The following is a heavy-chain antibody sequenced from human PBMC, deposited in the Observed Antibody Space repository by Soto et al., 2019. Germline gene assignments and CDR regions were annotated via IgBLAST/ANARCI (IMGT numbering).Heavy chain of an antibody. V-gene: IGHV1-2*04. CDR1: GYTFTGYY. CDR3: ARAGSIAAAGRDAFDI. D-gene: IGHD6-13*01. J-gene: IGHJ3*02. CDR2: INPNSGGT. Sequence: QVQLVQSGAEVKKPGASVKVSCKGSGYTFTGYYMHWVRQAPGQGLEWMGWINPNSGGTNYAQKFQGWVTMTRDTSISTTYMDLSRLRSDDTAVYSCARAGSIAAAGRDAFDIWGQGTMDTVSS.